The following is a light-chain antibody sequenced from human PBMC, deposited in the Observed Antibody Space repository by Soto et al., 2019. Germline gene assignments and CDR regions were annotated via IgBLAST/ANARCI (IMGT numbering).Light chain of an antibody. CDR2: DAS. Sequence: DIQMTQSPSTLSASVGDRVIITCRASQSISSWLAWYQQKPGKAPNLLIYDASSLESGVPSRFSGSGSGTEFTLTISSLQPGDFANYYCQQYQSSWTFGQGTKVDIK. J-gene: IGKJ1*01. V-gene: IGKV1-5*01. CDR1: QSISSW. CDR3: QQYQSSWT.